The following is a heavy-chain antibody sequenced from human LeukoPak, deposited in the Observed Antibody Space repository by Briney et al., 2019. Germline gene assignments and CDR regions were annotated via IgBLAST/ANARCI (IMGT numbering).Heavy chain of an antibody. CDR3: ARPSSGWYKDNWFDP. CDR2: IYYSGST. J-gene: IGHJ5*02. V-gene: IGHV4-30-4*08. CDR1: GGSISSGDYY. D-gene: IGHD6-19*01. Sequence: SQTLSLTCTVSGGSISSGDYYWSWIRQPPGQGLEWIGYIYYSGSTYYNPSLKSRVTISVDTSKNQFSLKLSSVTAADTAVYCCARPSSGWYKDNWFDPWGQGTLVTVSS.